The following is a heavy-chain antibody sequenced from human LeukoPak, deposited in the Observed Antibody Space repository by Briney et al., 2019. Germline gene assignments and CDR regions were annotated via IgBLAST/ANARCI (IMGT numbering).Heavy chain of an antibody. CDR2: IYPGDSDT. CDR3: ARQYSGYDFSYYYMDV. Sequence: GESLKISCKGSGYSFTSYWIGWVRQMPGKGLEWMGIIYPGDSDTRYSPSFQGQVTISADKSISTAYLQWSSLKASDTAMYYCARQYSGYDFSYYYMDVWGQGTTVTVSS. J-gene: IGHJ6*03. CDR1: GYSFTSYW. D-gene: IGHD5-12*01. V-gene: IGHV5-51*01.